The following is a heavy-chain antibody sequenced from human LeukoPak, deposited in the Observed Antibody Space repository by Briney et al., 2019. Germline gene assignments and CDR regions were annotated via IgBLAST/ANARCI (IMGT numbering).Heavy chain of an antibody. CDR3: ARGNDVDSDYYYYYYMDV. CDR1: GGSISSGGYY. J-gene: IGHJ6*03. Sequence: SETLSLTCTVSGGSISSGGYYWSWIRQPPGKGLEGIGYIYHSGSTYYNPSLKSRVTISVDRSKNQFSLKLSSVTAADTAVYYCARGNDVDSDYYYYYYMDVWGKGTTVTVSS. CDR2: IYHSGST. D-gene: IGHD1-1*01. V-gene: IGHV4-30-2*01.